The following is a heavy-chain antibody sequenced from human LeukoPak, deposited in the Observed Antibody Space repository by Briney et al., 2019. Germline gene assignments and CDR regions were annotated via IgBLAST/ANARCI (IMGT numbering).Heavy chain of an antibody. J-gene: IGHJ6*02. CDR2: ISWDSGSI. CDR1: GFTFDDYA. V-gene: IGHV3-9*01. CDR3: AKDRYSYGYYYGMDV. D-gene: IGHD5-18*01. Sequence: HPGGSLRLSCAASGFTFDDYAMHWVRQAPGKGLEWVSGISWDSGSIGYADSVKGRFTISRDNAKNSLYLQMNSLRAEDTALCYCAKDRYSYGYYYGMDVWGQGTTVTVSS.